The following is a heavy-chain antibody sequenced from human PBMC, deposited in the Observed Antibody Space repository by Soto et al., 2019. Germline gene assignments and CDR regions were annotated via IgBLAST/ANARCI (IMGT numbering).Heavy chain of an antibody. V-gene: IGHV3-74*01. D-gene: IGHD2-21*02. CDR1: GFSFRNYW. CDR3: ARGGLQPFDY. CDR2: ISDYGRV. Sequence: GGSLRLSCAASGFSFRNYWMHWVRQAPGKGLVWVSRISDYGRVNYADSVEGRFTISRXXXXXXLXLXTXXXXLEDTAVYSCARGGLQPFDYLGQEALVTVSS. J-gene: IGHJ4*02.